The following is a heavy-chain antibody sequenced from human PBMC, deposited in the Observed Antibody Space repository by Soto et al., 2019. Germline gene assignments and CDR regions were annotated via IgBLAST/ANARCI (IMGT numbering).Heavy chain of an antibody. Sequence: TLSLTCTVSGGSISSYYWSWIRQPPGKGLEWIGYIYYSGSTNYNPSLKSRVTISVDTSKNQFSLKLSSVTAADTAVYYCARDLHYSNYVWFDPWGQGTLVTVSS. CDR1: GGSISSYY. D-gene: IGHD4-4*01. CDR2: IYYSGST. V-gene: IGHV4-59*01. CDR3: ARDLHYSNYVWFDP. J-gene: IGHJ5*02.